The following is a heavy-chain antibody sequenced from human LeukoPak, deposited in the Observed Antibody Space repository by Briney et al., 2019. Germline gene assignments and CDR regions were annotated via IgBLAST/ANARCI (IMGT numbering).Heavy chain of an antibody. V-gene: IGHV3-7*01. CDR2: IKEDGSEK. J-gene: IGHJ5*02. CDR3: ASTFRRWQQLRRESDNWFDP. CDR1: GFTFSRAR. Sequence: PGGSLRLSCAAPGFTFSRARMTSGRQAPGKGLEWVSNIKEDGSEKYYVYCVKGRCTISRDNANDALYLQMNSLRAEDTAVYYCASTFRRWQQLRRESDNWFDPWGQGTLVSVSS. D-gene: IGHD5-24*01.